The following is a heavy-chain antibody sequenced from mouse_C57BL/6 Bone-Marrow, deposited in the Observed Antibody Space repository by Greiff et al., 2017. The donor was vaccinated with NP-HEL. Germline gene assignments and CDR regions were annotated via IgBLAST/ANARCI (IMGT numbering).Heavy chain of an antibody. CDR3: ARDVETGPYAMDY. V-gene: IGHV7-1*01. Sequence: EVQVVESGGGLVQSGRSLRLSCATSGFTFSDFYMEWVRQAPGKGLEWIAASRNKANDYTTEYSASVKGRFIVSRDTSQSILYLQMNALRAEDTAIYYCARDVETGPYAMDYWGQGTSVTVSS. CDR2: SRNKANDYTT. D-gene: IGHD4-1*01. CDR1: GFTFSDFY. J-gene: IGHJ4*01.